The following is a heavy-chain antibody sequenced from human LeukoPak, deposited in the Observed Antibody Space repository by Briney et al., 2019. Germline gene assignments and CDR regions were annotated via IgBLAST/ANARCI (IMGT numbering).Heavy chain of an antibody. CDR1: GFTFSSYS. D-gene: IGHD4-17*01. Sequence: GGSLRLSCAASGFTFSSYSMNWVRQAPGKGLEWVSSISSSSSYIYYADSVKGRFTISRDNAKNSLYLQMNSLRAEDTAVYYCARDSESFGDYVCFDYWGQGTLVTVSS. J-gene: IGHJ4*02. CDR3: ARDSESFGDYVCFDY. V-gene: IGHV3-21*01. CDR2: ISSSSSYI.